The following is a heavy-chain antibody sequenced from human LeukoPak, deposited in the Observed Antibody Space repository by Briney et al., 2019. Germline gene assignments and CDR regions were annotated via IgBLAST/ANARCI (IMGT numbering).Heavy chain of an antibody. D-gene: IGHD2-21*01. V-gene: IGHV1-8*02. CDR1: GYTFTSYD. Sequence: GASVKVSCMASGYTFTSYDINWVRQATGPGLEWMGWMNPNSGNTGYAQKFQGRVTMTRSTSISTACMELSSLRFEDTAVYYCTRSVRNGHIDYWGQGTLVTVSS. J-gene: IGHJ4*02. CDR2: MNPNSGNT. CDR3: TRSVRNGHIDY.